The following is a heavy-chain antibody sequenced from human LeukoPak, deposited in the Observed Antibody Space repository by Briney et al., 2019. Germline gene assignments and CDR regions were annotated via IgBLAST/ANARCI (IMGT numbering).Heavy chain of an antibody. V-gene: IGHV4-30-4*01. CDR2: IYYSGST. Sequence: PSETLSLTCTVSGGSISSGDYYWSWIRQPPGKGLEWIGYIYYSGSTYYNPSLKSRVTISVDTSKNQFSLQLNSVTAADTAVYYCARQVVPAAIRVWYGWLAPGGRGPLVTVS. CDR1: GGSISSGDYY. D-gene: IGHD2-2*01. J-gene: IGHJ5*02. CDR3: ARQVVPAAIRVWYGWLAP.